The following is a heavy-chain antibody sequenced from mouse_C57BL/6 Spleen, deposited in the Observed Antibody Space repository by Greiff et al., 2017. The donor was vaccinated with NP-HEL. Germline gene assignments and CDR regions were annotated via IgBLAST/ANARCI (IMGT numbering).Heavy chain of an antibody. V-gene: IGHV1-72*01. CDR2: IDPNSGGT. Sequence: VQLQQSGAELVKPGASVKLSCKASGYTFTSYWMHWVKQRPGRGLEWIGRIDPNSGGTKYNEKFKSKATLTVDKPSSTAYMQLSSLTSEDSAVYDCARGGNPNLDEGFAYWGQGTLVTVSA. CDR3: ARGGNPNLDEGFAY. J-gene: IGHJ3*01. CDR1: GYTFTSYW.